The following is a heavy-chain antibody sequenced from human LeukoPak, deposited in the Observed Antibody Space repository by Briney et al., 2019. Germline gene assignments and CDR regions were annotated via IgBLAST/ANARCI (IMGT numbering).Heavy chain of an antibody. V-gene: IGHV3-21*01. D-gene: IGHD5-24*01. CDR3: AREMATIGATGY. CDR1: GFTFSSYS. Sequence: GGSLRLSCAASGFTFSSYSMNWVRQAPGKGLEWVSSISSSSSYIYYANSVKGRFTISRDNAKNSLYLQMNSLRAEDTAVYYCAREMATIGATGYWGQGTLVTVSS. J-gene: IGHJ4*02. CDR2: ISSSSSYI.